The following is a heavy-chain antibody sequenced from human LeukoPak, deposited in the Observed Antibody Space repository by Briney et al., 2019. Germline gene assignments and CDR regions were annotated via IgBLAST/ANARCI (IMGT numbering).Heavy chain of an antibody. CDR1: GGSISSYY. V-gene: IGHV4-59*01. Sequence: PSETLSLTCTVSGGSISSYYWSWIRQPPGKGLEWIGNIYYSGSTNYNPSLKSRVTISVDTSKNQFSLKLSSVTAADTAVYYCARDYYDSTGYYYALWGQGTLVTVSS. J-gene: IGHJ4*02. CDR3: ARDYYDSTGYYYAL. CDR2: IYYSGST. D-gene: IGHD3-22*01.